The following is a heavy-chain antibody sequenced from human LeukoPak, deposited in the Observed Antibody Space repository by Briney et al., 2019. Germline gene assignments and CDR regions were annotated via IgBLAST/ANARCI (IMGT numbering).Heavy chain of an antibody. Sequence: SETLSLTCTVSGGSISSGSYYWSWIRQPAGKALEWIGRIYTTGSTNYNPSLKSRVTISVDTSKNQFSLKLSSVTAADTAVYYCARAKSSYWYFDLWGRGTLVTVSS. CDR1: GGSISSGSYY. CDR2: IYTTGST. J-gene: IGHJ2*01. CDR3: ARAKSSYWYFDL. V-gene: IGHV4-61*02.